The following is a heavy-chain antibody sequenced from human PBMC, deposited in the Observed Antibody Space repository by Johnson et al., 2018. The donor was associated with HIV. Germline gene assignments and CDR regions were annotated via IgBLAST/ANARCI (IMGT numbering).Heavy chain of an antibody. CDR1: GFTFSSYV. Sequence: QVQLVESGGGVVQPGRSLRLSCAASGFTFSSYVMHWVCQAPGKGLEWVAFISYDGSNKYYADSVKGRFTISRDNSKNSLYLQMNSLRAEDTALYYCAKDRLRDGYNRDAFDIWGQGTMVTVS. D-gene: IGHD5-24*01. CDR2: ISYDGSNK. V-gene: IGHV3-30*04. CDR3: AKDRLRDGYNRDAFDI. J-gene: IGHJ3*02.